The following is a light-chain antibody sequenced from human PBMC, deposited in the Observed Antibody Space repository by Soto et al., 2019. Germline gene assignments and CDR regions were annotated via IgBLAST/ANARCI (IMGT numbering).Light chain of an antibody. CDR1: QSVSSY. J-gene: IGKJ2*01. CDR2: AAS. CDR3: QQSYRTPHT. V-gene: IGKV1-39*01. Sequence: DIQMTQSPSSLSASVGDRVTITCRASQSVSSYLNWYQQKPGKAPKLLIYAASSLQSGVPSKFRGSGSGTDFTLTISSLQPEDFATYYCQQSYRTPHTFGQGTKLEIK.